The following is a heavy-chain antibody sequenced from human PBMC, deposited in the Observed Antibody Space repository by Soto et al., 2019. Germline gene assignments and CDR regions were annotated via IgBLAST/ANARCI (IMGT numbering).Heavy chain of an antibody. Sequence: QVQLVQSGAEVRKPGSSVRVSCKASGGSFNRHTISWVRQAPGQGLEWMGGIIPIFGTANHAQKFQGRVTIIGNEPTSTVYMELSSLSSDDTALYYCASGWRYDSTDYYPAYWGQGTLVIDSS. J-gene: IGHJ4*02. V-gene: IGHV1-69*01. D-gene: IGHD3-22*01. CDR3: ASGWRYDSTDYYPAY. CDR1: GGSFNRHT. CDR2: IIPIFGTA.